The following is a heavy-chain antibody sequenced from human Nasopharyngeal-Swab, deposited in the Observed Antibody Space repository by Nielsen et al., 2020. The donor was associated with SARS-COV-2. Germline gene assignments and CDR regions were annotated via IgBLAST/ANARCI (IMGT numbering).Heavy chain of an antibody. J-gene: IGHJ5*02. D-gene: IGHD6-13*01. V-gene: IGHV3-53*01. CDR2: IYSGGST. Sequence: WIRQTAGKWLEWVSVIYSGGSTYYADSVKGRFTISRDNSKNTLYLQMNSLRAEDTAVYYCARLGSSSWYANWFDPRGQGTLVTVSS. CDR3: ARLGSSSWYANWFDP.